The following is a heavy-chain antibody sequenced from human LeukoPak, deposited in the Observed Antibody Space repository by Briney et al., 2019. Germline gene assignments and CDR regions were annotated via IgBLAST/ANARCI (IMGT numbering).Heavy chain of an antibody. V-gene: IGHV3-23*01. CDR1: GFTFSSSA. D-gene: IGHD3-16*01. CDR3: AKGRRRVDTSMIRSYFFGS. J-gene: IGHJ4*02. CDR2: ITGDGVTT. Sequence: GGSLRLSCAASGFTFSSSAMSWVRQTPSKGLEWLSSITGDGVTTYYADSVKGRFTISRDNSKNILFLQMNSLRAEDSASYFCAKGRRRVDTSMIRSYFFGSWGQGTPVTVSS.